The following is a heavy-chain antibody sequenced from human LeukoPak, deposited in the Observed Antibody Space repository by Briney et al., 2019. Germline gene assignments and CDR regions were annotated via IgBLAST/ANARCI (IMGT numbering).Heavy chain of an antibody. CDR3: ARDTYSSGFDY. V-gene: IGHV1-18*04. CDR1: GYTFTGYY. D-gene: IGHD6-19*01. J-gene: IGHJ4*02. Sequence: ASVKVSCKASGYTFTGYYMHWVRQAPGQGLEWMGWISAYNGNTNYAQKLQGRVTMTTDTSTSTAYMELRSLRSDDTAVYYCARDTYSSGFDYWGQGTLVTVSS. CDR2: ISAYNGNT.